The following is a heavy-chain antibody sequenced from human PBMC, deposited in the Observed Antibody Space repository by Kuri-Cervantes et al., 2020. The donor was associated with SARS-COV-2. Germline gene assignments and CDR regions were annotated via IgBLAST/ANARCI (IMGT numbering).Heavy chain of an antibody. V-gene: IGHV1-69*13. CDR3: ARGYSSGLRPYDAFDI. CDR1: GGTFSSYA. Sequence: SVKVSCRASGGTFSSYAISWVRQAPGQGLEWMGGIIPIFGTANYAQKFQGRVTITADESTSAAYMELSSLRSEDTAVYYCARGYSSGLRPYDAFDIWGQGTMVTVSS. J-gene: IGHJ3*02. D-gene: IGHD6-19*01. CDR2: IIPIFGTA.